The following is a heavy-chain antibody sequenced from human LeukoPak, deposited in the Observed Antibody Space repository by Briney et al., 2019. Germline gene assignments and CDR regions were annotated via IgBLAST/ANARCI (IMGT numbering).Heavy chain of an antibody. V-gene: IGHV1-2*06. Sequence: ASVKVSCKASGYTFTGYYMHWVRQAPGQGLEWMGRINPNSGGTNYAQKFQGRVTMTRDTSISTAYMELSRLRSDDTAVYYCAGDADIVATGVAGVNYWGQGTLVTVSS. D-gene: IGHD5-12*01. CDR3: AGDADIVATGVAGVNY. CDR1: GYTFTGYY. CDR2: INPNSGGT. J-gene: IGHJ4*02.